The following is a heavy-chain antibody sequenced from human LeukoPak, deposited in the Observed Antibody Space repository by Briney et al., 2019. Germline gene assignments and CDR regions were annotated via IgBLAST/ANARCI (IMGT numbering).Heavy chain of an antibody. CDR3: AREELERRLGY. CDR2: INPNSGGT. V-gene: IGHV1-2*02. D-gene: IGHD1-1*01. CDR1: GYTFTGYY. Sequence: ASVTVSCKASGYTFTGYYMHWVRQAPGQGLEWMGWINPNSGGTNYAQKFQGRVTMTRDTSTSTAYMELSRLRSDDTAVYYCAREELERRLGYWGQGTLVTVSS. J-gene: IGHJ4*02.